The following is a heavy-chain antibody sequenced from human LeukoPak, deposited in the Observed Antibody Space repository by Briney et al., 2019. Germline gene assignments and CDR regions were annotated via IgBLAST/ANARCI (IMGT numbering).Heavy chain of an antibody. D-gene: IGHD6-19*01. CDR2: ISGGGSST. CDR1: GFTFSSYA. Sequence: GGSLRLSCAASGFTFSSYAMSWVRQAPGKGLEWVSGISGGGSSTYDADSVMGRFTISRDNSKNTLYLQMNSLRAEDTAVYYYAKDGTSGWYVGNWFDPWGQGTLVTVSS. J-gene: IGHJ5*02. V-gene: IGHV3-23*01. CDR3: AKDGTSGWYVGNWFDP.